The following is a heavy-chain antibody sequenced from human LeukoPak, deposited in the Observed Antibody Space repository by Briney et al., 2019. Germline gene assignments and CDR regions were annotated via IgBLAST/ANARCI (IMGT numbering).Heavy chain of an antibody. V-gene: IGHV4-34*01. CDR3: ARGQPRFLEWLFPATNWFDP. D-gene: IGHD3-3*01. CDR1: GGSFSGYY. CDR2: INHSGST. Sequence: SETLSLTCAVYGGSFSGYYWSWIRQPPGKGLEWVGEINHSGSTNYNASLKRRVTISVDTSKNPFSLKLTSVPAADTAVYYCARGQPRFLEWLFPATNWFDPWGQGTLVTVSS. J-gene: IGHJ5*02.